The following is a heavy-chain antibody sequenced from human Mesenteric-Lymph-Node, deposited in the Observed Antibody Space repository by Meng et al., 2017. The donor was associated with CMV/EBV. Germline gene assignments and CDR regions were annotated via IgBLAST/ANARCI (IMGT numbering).Heavy chain of an antibody. CDR2: IYPDDSDT. V-gene: IGHV5-51*01. D-gene: IGHD5-24*01. Sequence: CQGSGYRFNNYLIGWGRQMPGKGLEWMGVIYPDDSDTRYSPSFQGQVTISADKSINTAYLQWSSLKASDTAIYFCARDMAITETAPDLWGQGTLVTVSS. CDR1: GYRFNNYL. J-gene: IGHJ5*02. CDR3: ARDMAITETAPDL.